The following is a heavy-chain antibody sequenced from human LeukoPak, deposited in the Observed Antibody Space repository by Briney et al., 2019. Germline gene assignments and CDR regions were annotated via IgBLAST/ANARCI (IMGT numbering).Heavy chain of an antibody. V-gene: IGHV4-61*02. CDR1: GGSISSGSYY. CDR3: VSLYGSGNYYPSDY. D-gene: IGHD3-10*01. CDR2: IYTSGST. Sequence: SQTLSLTCTVSGGSISSGSYYWSWIRQPAGKGLEWIGRIYTSGSTNYNPSLKSRVTISVDTSKNQFSLKLSSVTAADTAVYYCVSLYGSGNYYPSDYWGQGTLVTVSS. J-gene: IGHJ4*02.